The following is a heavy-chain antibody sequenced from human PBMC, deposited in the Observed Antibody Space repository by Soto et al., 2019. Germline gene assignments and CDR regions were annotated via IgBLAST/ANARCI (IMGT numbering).Heavy chain of an antibody. Sequence: EVQLVESGGGLVQPGGSLRLSCEASGSTFSSYWMSWVRQAPGKGLEWVANINQDGSQKYYVDSVKGRFTISRDNAKNSLYLQMNSLRVEDTAVYSCARDQSFREGYWGQGTLVTVS. CDR3: ARDQSFREGY. D-gene: IGHD3-10*01. CDR2: INQDGSQK. J-gene: IGHJ4*02. CDR1: GSTFSSYW. V-gene: IGHV3-7*01.